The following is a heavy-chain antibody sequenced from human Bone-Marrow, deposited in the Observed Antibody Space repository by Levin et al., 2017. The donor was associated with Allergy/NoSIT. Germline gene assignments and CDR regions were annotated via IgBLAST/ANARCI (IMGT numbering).Heavy chain of an antibody. V-gene: IGHV3-23*01. CDR3: AKGPPYMHAFER. Sequence: PSETLSLTCAASGFTFSSSAMSWVRQAPGKGLEWISFLSGGAETIYYANSVKGRFTISRDNSKNALYLQMNSLRVEDTAVYYCAKGPPYMHAFERWGQGTVVTVSS. D-gene: IGHD5-18*01. CDR1: GFTFSSSA. CDR2: LSGGAETI. J-gene: IGHJ3*02.